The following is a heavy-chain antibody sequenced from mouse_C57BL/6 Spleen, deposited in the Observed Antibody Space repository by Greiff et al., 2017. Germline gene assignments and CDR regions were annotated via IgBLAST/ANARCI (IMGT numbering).Heavy chain of an antibody. D-gene: IGHD2-4*01. CDR1: GFTFSSYA. V-gene: IGHV5-4*03. CDR3: ARGDGTMITRAWFAY. J-gene: IGHJ3*01. Sequence: EVKLMESGGGLVKPGGSLKLSCAASGFTFSSYAMSWVRQTPEKRLEWVATISDGGSYTYYPDNVKGRFTISRDNAKNNLYLQMSHLKSEDTAMYYCARGDGTMITRAWFAYWGQGTLVTVSA. CDR2: ISDGGSYT.